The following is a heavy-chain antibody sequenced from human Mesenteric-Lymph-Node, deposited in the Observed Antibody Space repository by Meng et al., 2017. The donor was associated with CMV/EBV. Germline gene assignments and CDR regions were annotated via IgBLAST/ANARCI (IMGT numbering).Heavy chain of an antibody. V-gene: IGHV3-7*01. CDR2: INYHGTEK. D-gene: IGHD2-2*01. CDR1: GFTLSDYW. Sequence: GGSLRLSCAASGFTLSDYWMTWARQAPGKGLEWVANINYHGTEKYYMESVKGRFTISRDNAKNSLYLQMNSLRAEDTAVYYCAGVVPAATSFYYYYGMDVWGQGTTVTVSS. CDR3: AGVVPAATSFYYYYGMDV. J-gene: IGHJ6*02.